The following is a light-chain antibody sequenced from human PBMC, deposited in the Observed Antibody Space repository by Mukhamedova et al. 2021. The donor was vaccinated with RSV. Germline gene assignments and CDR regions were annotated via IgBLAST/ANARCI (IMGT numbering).Light chain of an antibody. V-gene: IGKV1-27*01. CDR3: QKYNTAPWT. CDR2: ATP. J-gene: IGKJ1*01. Sequence: WYQRRVHGRAPQLLTYATPILEPGVQSRFRGSGSGTDFTLTITSWQPEDVATYYCQKYNTAPWTFGQGTKLDIK.